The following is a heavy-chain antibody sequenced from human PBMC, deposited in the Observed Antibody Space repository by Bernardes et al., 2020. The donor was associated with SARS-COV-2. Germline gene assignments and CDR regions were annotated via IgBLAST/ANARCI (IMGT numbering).Heavy chain of an antibody. Sequence: GGSLRLSCAASGFTVSTNYMSWVRQAPGKGLEWVSIIYSGGSTYYADSVKGRFTISRDNSKNTLYLQMNSLRAEDTAVYYCARGRQQQLGWFDPWGQGTLVTVSS. CDR1: GFTVSTNY. V-gene: IGHV3-53*01. CDR2: IYSGGST. J-gene: IGHJ5*02. D-gene: IGHD6-13*01. CDR3: ARGRQQQLGWFDP.